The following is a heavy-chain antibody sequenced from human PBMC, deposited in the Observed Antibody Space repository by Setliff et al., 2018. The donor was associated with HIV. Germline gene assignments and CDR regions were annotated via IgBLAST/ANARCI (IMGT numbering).Heavy chain of an antibody. CDR2: INSDGSST. CDR1: EFTFSTYW. V-gene: IGHV3-74*01. D-gene: IGHD3-22*01. CDR3: AKGSGYYSTDAFDI. Sequence: PGGSLRLSCAASEFTFSTYWMHWVRQAPGKGLVWVSRINSDGSSTSYADYVKGRFTISRDNAKNTLYLQMNSLRAEDTAVYYCAKGSGYYSTDAFDIWGQGTMVTVSS. J-gene: IGHJ3*02.